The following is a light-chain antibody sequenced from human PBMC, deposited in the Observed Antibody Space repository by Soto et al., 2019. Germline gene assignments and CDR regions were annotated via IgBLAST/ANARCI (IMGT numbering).Light chain of an antibody. V-gene: IGLV2-14*01. CDR2: DVS. Sequence: QSVPTQPASVSGSPGQSITISCTGTSSDVGGYNYVSWYQQHPGKAPKLMIYDVSNRPSGVSNRFSGSKSGNTASLTISGLQVEDEADYYCSSYTSSSLYVFGTGTKLTVL. CDR1: SSDVGGYNY. J-gene: IGLJ1*01. CDR3: SSYTSSSLYV.